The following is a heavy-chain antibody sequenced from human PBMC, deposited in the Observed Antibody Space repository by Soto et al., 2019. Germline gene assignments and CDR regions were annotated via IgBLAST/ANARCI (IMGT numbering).Heavy chain of an antibody. CDR1: GYSFTGNW. CDR3: ATHPPFASSSDWLDP. D-gene: IGHD6-6*01. Sequence: GESLKISCKASGYSFTGNWIAWVRQMPGKGLEWIGIIFPGDSDTRYSPSFQGQVTISADKSINTAFLQWSSLKASDTAIYYCATHPPFASSSDWLDPWGQGNLVTVSS. V-gene: IGHV5-51*01. J-gene: IGHJ5*01. CDR2: IFPGDSDT.